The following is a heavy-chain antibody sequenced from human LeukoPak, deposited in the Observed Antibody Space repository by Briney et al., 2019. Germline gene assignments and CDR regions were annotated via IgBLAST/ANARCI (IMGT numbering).Heavy chain of an antibody. D-gene: IGHD2-21*02. J-gene: IGHJ4*01. CDR1: EFDLFSYG. CDR2: IFSDGTTK. CDR3: ARELPREVTLDY. V-gene: IGHV3-74*01. Sequence: GGSLRLSCVASEFDLFSYGMQWVRQAPGKGLVWVSRIFSDGTTKSYADSVKGRFTISRDNAKNTLYLQMNSLRAEDTAVYYCARELPREVTLDYWGQGTLVTVSP.